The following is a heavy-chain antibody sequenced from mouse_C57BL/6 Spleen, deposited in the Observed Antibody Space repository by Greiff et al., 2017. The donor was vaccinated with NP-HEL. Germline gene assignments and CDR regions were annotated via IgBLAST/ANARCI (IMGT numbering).Heavy chain of an antibody. CDR2: ISNLAYSI. Sequence: DVQLVESGGGLVQPGGSLKLSCAASGFTFSDYGMAWVRQAPRKGPEWVAFISNLAYSIYYADTVTGRFTISRENAKNTLYLEMSSLRSEDTAMYYCARQNYGSAMDYWGQGTSVTVSS. J-gene: IGHJ4*01. D-gene: IGHD1-1*01. CDR3: ARQNYGSAMDY. CDR1: GFTFSDYG. V-gene: IGHV5-15*01.